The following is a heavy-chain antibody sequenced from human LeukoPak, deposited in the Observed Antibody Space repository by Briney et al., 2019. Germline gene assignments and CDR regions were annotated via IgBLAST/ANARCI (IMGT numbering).Heavy chain of an antibody. D-gene: IGHD6-13*01. J-gene: IGHJ5*02. CDR1: GFTFSDYY. CDR3: ARRDSSSWTNWFDP. Sequence: PGGSLRLSCAASGFTFSDYYMSWIRQAPGKGLEWVSYISSSSSYTNYADSVKGRFTISRDNAKNSLYLQMNSLRAEDTAVYYCARRDSSSWTNWFDPWGQGTLVTVSS. CDR2: ISSSSSYT. V-gene: IGHV3-11*03.